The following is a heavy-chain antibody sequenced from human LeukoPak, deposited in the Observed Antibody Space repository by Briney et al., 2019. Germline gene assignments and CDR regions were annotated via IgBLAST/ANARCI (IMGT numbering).Heavy chain of an antibody. CDR2: ISASGGSA. D-gene: IGHD3-22*01. CDR1: GLTFSNSD. J-gene: IGHJ3*01. V-gene: IGHV3-23*01. Sequence: PGGSLRLSCAASGLTFSNSDMNWVRQAPGKGLEWVSFISASGGSAHYADSVRGRFTISRDNSKNTLYLQMNSLRAEDTAVYYCAKAWSYSDISVYPLASFDFWGQGTMVTASS. CDR3: AKAWSYSDISVYPLASFDF.